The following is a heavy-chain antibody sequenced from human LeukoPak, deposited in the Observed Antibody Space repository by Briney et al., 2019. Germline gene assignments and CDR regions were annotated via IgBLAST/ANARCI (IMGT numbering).Heavy chain of an antibody. CDR3: ARLGNEPMAETGDY. J-gene: IGHJ4*02. D-gene: IGHD7-27*01. Sequence: GGSLRLSCAASGFTVSSNYMSWDRQAPGKGLEWISVIFSGGSTYYADSVKGRFTISRDNSKNTLYLQMNSLRAEDTAVYYCARLGNEPMAETGDYWGQGTLVTVSS. CDR1: GFTVSSNY. V-gene: IGHV3-66*04. CDR2: IFSGGST.